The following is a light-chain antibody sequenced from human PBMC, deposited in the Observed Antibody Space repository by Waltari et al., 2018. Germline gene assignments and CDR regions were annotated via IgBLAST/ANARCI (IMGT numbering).Light chain of an antibody. CDR1: QSLVHSDGNTY. CDR2: KVS. J-gene: IGKJ1*01. CDR3: MQGIHWPRS. V-gene: IGKV2-30*02. Sequence: DVVMTQSPLSLPVTLGQPASISCRSSQSLVHSDGNTYLSWFQQRPGQSPRRLIYKVSNRDSGVPDRFSGSGSGPDFTLKISRVEAEDIAIYYCMQGIHWPRSFGQGTKVEIE.